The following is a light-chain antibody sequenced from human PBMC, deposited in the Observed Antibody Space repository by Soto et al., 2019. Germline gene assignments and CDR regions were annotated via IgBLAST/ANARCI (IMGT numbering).Light chain of an antibody. J-gene: IGLJ2*01. CDR1: TNDVGGYNF. CDR2: DVS. Sequence: QSALTQPRSVSGSPGQSVTMTCTGITNDVGGYNFVSWYQHHPGKAPKLLIDDVSKRPSGVPDRFSGSRTGTTASLTISGLQSEDEADYYCCSSAGSSVFGGGTKVTVL. CDR3: CSSAGSSV. V-gene: IGLV2-11*01.